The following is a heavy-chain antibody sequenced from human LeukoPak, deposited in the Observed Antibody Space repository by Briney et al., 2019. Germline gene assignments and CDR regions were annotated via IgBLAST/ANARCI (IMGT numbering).Heavy chain of an antibody. Sequence: GGSLRLSCAASGFTFRNYAMSWVRQAPGKGLEWVSGLNIGGGGTDYADSVKGRVTISSDNSRNTVYLEMNSLRDEDTAVYYCAKASGSSGHSFGYGMDVWGQGTTVTVSS. D-gene: IGHD6-19*01. V-gene: IGHV3-23*01. CDR1: GFTFRNYA. J-gene: IGHJ6*02. CDR2: LNIGGGGT. CDR3: AKASGSSGHSFGYGMDV.